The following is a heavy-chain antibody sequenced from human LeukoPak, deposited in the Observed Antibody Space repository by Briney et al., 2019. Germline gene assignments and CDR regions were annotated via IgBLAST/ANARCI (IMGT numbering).Heavy chain of an antibody. J-gene: IGHJ4*02. CDR3: AILPTPGGNIDY. V-gene: IGHV1-69*13. CDR1: GGTFSSYA. CDR2: IIPIFGTA. D-gene: IGHD4-23*01. Sequence: SVKVSCKASGGTFSSYAISWVRQAPGQGLKWMGGIIPIFGTANYAQKFQGRVTITADESTSTAYMELSSLRSEDTAVYYCAILPTPGGNIDYWGQGTLVTVSS.